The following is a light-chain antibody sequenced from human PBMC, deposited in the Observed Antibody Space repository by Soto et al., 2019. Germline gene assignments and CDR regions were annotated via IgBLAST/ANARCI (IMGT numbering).Light chain of an antibody. J-gene: IGLJ1*01. CDR1: SSDVGGYNY. CDR3: SSYTASSTYV. V-gene: IGLV2-14*03. Sequence: QAVVTQPASVSGSPGQSITTSCTGTSSDVGGYNYVSWYQHHPGKAPKLMIFDVSNRPSGVSNRFSGSKSGNTASLTISGLQAEDEADYYCSSYTASSTYVFGTGTKLTVL. CDR2: DVS.